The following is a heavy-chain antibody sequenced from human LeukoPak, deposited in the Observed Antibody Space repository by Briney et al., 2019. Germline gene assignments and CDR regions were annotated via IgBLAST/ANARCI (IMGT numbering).Heavy chain of an antibody. V-gene: IGHV3-48*01. Sequence: GGSLRLSCAASGFTFSSYSMNWVRQAPGKGLEWVSYISSSSSTIYYADSVKGRFTISRDNAKNSLYLQMNSLRAEDTAVYYCARARRGVIIMYYYYMDVWGKGTTVTISS. CDR3: ARARRGVIIMYYYYMDV. D-gene: IGHD3-10*01. J-gene: IGHJ6*03. CDR1: GFTFSSYS. CDR2: ISSSSSTI.